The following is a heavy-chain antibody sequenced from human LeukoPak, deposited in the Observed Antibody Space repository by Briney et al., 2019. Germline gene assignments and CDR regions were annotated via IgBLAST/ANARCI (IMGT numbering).Heavy chain of an antibody. CDR3: AKMEGQRLYDYCMDV. CDR2: MSGSGYYT. D-gene: IGHD3-3*01. J-gene: IGHJ6*03. Sequence: GGSLRLSCAASGFAFSNFAMSWVRQAPGKGLEWASAMSGSGYYTYYVESVKGRFTISRDNSKNTLYLHMNSLRADDTAVYYCAKMEGQRLYDYCMDVWGRGTTVTVSS. CDR1: GFAFSNFA. V-gene: IGHV3-23*01.